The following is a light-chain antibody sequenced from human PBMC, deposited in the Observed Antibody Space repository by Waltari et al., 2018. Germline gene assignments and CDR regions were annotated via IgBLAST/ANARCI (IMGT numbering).Light chain of an antibody. J-gene: IGKJ2*01. Sequence: IVLTQSPATLSLSPGERATLSCRASQTVSTYLAWFQQKPGQAPRLLIYDASNRAPGIPARFSGSGSGTDFSLTISSPEPEDFAVYYCQQYGSWYIFGQGT. V-gene: IGKV3-11*01. CDR2: DAS. CDR1: QTVSTY. CDR3: QQYGSWYI.